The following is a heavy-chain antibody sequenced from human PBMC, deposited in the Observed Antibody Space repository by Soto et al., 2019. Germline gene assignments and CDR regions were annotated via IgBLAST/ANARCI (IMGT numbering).Heavy chain of an antibody. J-gene: IGHJ4*02. Sequence: QVQLQQWGAGLLKPSETLSLTCAVYGGSFSGYYWSWIRQPPGKGLAWIGEINHSGSTNYNPSLKSRVTISVDTSKNQFSLKLSSVTAADPAVYYCAIALERRVEYWGQGTLVTVSS. CDR3: AIALERRVEY. D-gene: IGHD1-1*01. CDR1: GGSFSGYY. V-gene: IGHV4-34*01. CDR2: INHSGST.